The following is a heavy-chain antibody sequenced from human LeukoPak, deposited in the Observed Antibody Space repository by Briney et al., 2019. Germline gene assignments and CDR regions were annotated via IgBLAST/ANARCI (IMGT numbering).Heavy chain of an antibody. CDR3: ARGTDIVVVPAAVDY. CDR1: GYTFTSYG. Sequence: ASVKVSCKASGYTFTSYGISWVRQAPRQGLEWMGWISAYNGNTNYSQKLQGRVTMTTDTSTSTAYMELRSLRSDDTAVYYCARGTDIVVVPAAVDYWGQGTLVTVSS. CDR2: ISAYNGNT. V-gene: IGHV1-18*01. D-gene: IGHD2-2*01. J-gene: IGHJ4*02.